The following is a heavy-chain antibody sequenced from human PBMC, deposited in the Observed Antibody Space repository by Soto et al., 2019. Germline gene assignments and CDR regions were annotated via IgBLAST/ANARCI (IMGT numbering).Heavy chain of an antibody. CDR2: INTYNGNT. V-gene: IGHV1-18*01. Sequence: QVQLVQSGAEVKNPGASVKVSCKASGYTFTRYGIGWARQAPGQGLEWMGWINTYNGNTNYAQNVQGRVTLTTDTSTSTAYMERRSLRSNDTVIYYCAMVDVYVTPSPQDVWGQGTTVIVSS. J-gene: IGHJ6*02. CDR1: GYTFTRYG. D-gene: IGHD3-16*01. CDR3: AMVDVYVTPSPQDV.